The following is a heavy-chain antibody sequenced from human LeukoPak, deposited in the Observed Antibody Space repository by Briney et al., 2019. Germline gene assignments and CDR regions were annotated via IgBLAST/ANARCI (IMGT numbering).Heavy chain of an antibody. CDR3: ARDQVPLVVPAAILGY. CDR1: GFTFSSYA. V-gene: IGHV3-30*01. D-gene: IGHD2-2*01. CDR2: ISYDGSNK. Sequence: QAGGSLRLSCAASGFTFSSYAMHWVRQAPGKGLEGVAVISYDGSNKYYADSVKGRFTISRDNSKNTLYLQMNSLRAEDTAVYYCARDQVPLVVPAAILGYWGQGTLVTVSS. J-gene: IGHJ4*02.